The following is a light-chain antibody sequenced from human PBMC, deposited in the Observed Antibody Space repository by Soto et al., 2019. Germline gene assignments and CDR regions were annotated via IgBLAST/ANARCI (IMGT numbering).Light chain of an antibody. J-gene: IGLJ3*02. CDR3: VLYMGSGISV. V-gene: IGLV8-61*01. CDR1: SGSIASNYS. Sequence: QTVVTQQPSFSVSPGETVTLTCGLSSGSIASNYSPSWYQQTPGQAPRTLNYSTNTRSSGLPDRFSGTILGNNAVLTITGAQADDESDYYCVLYMGSGISVFGGGTKLTVL. CDR2: STN.